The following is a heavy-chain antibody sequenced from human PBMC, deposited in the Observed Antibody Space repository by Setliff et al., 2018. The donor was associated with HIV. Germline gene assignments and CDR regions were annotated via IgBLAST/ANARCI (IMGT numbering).Heavy chain of an antibody. J-gene: IGHJ4*02. D-gene: IGHD2-2*01. CDR3: AREPSTDHGNFDY. CDR1: GGSISSGGYY. CDR2: SNHSGNT. Sequence: SETLSLTCTVSGGSISSGGYYWSWLRQHQGKGLEWIGESNHSGNTTYNTSLNSRVTISVDTTKNQYSLKLNTVTAADTAVYFCAREPSTDHGNFDYWSQGTLVT. V-gene: IGHV4-61*08.